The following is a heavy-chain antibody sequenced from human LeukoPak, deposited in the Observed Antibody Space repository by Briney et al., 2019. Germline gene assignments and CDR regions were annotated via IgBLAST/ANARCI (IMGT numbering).Heavy chain of an antibody. V-gene: IGHV4-59*01. J-gene: IGHJ6*02. D-gene: IGHD3-22*01. CDR3: ARDSTYYYDSSGYHYYYYGMDV. CDR1: GGSISSYY. Sequence: SETLSLTCTVSGGSISSYYWSWIRQPPGKGLEWIGYIYYSGSTNYNPSLKSRVTISVDTSKNQFSLKLSSVTAADTAVYYCARDSTYYYDSSGYHYYYYGMDVWGQGTTVTVSS. CDR2: IYYSGST.